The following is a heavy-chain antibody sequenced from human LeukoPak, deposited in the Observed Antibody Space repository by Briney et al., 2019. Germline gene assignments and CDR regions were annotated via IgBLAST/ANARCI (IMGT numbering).Heavy chain of an antibody. J-gene: IGHJ4*02. CDR3: ARGNTLCSGGSCSTNIDY. CDR1: RGSISPYY. V-gene: IGHV4-4*07. CDR2: IYTSGST. D-gene: IGHD2-15*01. Sequence: PSETLSLTCTVSRGSISPYYWSWIRQPAGKGLEWIGRIYTSGSTNYNPSLKSRVTMSVDTSKNQFSLKLSSVTAADTAVYYCARGNTLCSGGSCSTNIDYWGQGTLVTVSS.